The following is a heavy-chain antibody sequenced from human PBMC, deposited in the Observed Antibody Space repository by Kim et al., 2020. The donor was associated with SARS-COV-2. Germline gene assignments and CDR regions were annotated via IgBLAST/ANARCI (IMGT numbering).Heavy chain of an antibody. Sequence: QKFQGRVTMTRNTSISTAYMELSSLRSEDTAVYYCAREHYGLSHYYMDVWGKGTTVTVSS. J-gene: IGHJ6*03. D-gene: IGHD3-10*01. CDR3: AREHYGLSHYYMDV. V-gene: IGHV1-8*01.